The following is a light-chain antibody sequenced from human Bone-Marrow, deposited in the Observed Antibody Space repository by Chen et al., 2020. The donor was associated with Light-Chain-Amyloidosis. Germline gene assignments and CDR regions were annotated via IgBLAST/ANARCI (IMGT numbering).Light chain of an antibody. Sequence: SYVLTQPSSVSVAPGQKATIACGGDNIGTTSVHWYQQTPGQAPLLVVYDDSDRPSGIPGLFSGSNSGTTATLTISMVEAGDEADYYCQVWDRSGDHPVFGGGTKLTVL. J-gene: IGLJ3*02. CDR1: NIGTTS. CDR2: DDS. CDR3: QVWDRSGDHPV. V-gene: IGLV3-21*02.